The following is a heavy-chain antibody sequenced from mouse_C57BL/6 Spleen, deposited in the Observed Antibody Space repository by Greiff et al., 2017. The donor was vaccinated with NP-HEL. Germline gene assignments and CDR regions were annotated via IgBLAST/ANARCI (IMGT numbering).Heavy chain of an antibody. J-gene: IGHJ1*03. V-gene: IGHV2-5*01. Sequence: QVQLQQLGPGLVQPSQSLSITCTVSGFSLTSYGVHWVRQSPGKGLEWLGVIWRGGSTDYNAAFMSRLSITQDNSKSQVFFKMNSLQADDTAIYYSAKNFDGYYTWYFDVWGTGTTVTVSS. CDR3: AKNFDGYYTWYFDV. CDR1: GFSLTSYG. CDR2: IWRGGST. D-gene: IGHD2-3*01.